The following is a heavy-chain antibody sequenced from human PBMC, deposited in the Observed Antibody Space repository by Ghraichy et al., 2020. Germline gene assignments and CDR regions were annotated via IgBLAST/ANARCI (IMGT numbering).Heavy chain of an antibody. CDR3: ASGRAMSTLDY. CDR2: ISYDGSNK. V-gene: IGHV3-30*04. J-gene: IGHJ4*02. CDR1: GFTFSSYA. D-gene: IGHD2-2*01. Sequence: GSLRLSCAASGFTFSSYAMHWVRQAPGKGLEWVAVISYDGSNKYYADSVKGRFTISRDNSKNTLYLQMNSLRAEDTAVYYCASGRAMSTLDYWGQGTLVTVSS.